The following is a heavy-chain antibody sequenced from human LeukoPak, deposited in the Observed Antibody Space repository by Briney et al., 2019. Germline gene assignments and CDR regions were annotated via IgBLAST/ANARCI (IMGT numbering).Heavy chain of an antibody. J-gene: IGHJ4*02. CDR2: ISSSSSYI. CDR3: ARDRRLRDFDY. D-gene: IGHD5-18*01. CDR1: GFTFSSYS. Sequence: GGSLRLSYAASGFTFSSYSMNWVRQAPGKGLEWVSSISSSSSYIYYADSVKGRFTISRDNAKNSLYLQMNSLRAEDTAVYYCARDRRLRDFDYWGQGTLVTVSS. V-gene: IGHV3-21*01.